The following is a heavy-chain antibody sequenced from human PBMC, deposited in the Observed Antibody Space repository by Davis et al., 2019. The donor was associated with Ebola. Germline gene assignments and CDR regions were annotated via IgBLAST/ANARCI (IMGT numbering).Heavy chain of an antibody. Sequence: PGGSLRLSCAASGFTFSSYAMHWVRQAPGKGLEWVAVISYDGSNKYYADSVKGRFTISRDNSKNTLYLQMNSLRAEDTAVYYCARVGVVHAFDIWGQGTMVTVSS. CDR3: ARVGVVHAFDI. D-gene: IGHD2-2*01. V-gene: IGHV3-30*04. CDR2: ISYDGSNK. J-gene: IGHJ3*02. CDR1: GFTFSSYA.